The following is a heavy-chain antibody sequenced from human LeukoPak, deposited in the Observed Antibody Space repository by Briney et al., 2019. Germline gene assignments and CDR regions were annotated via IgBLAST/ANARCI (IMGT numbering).Heavy chain of an antibody. Sequence: PGGSLRLSCAASGFTFSSYGMHWVRQAPGKGLEWVAVISYDGRNKYYADSVKGRFTISRDNSKNTLYLQMNSLRAEDTAVYYCAKVMYYYDSSGLSGFDYWGQGTLVTVSS. V-gene: IGHV3-30*18. CDR3: AKVMYYYDSSGLSGFDY. D-gene: IGHD3-22*01. J-gene: IGHJ4*02. CDR1: GFTFSSYG. CDR2: ISYDGRNK.